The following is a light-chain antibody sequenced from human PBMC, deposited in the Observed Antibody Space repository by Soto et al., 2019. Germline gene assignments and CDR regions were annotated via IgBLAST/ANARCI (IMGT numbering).Light chain of an antibody. J-gene: IGLJ2*01. V-gene: IGLV3-27*01. Sequence: SYELTQPSSVSVSPGQTARITCSGDVLANNYARWFQQRPGQAPLLVIYRDRERPSGIPERFSGSTSGTTVTLTISGAQVADEGDYYCYSVADGSVIFGGGTKLTVL. CDR2: RDR. CDR1: VLANNY. CDR3: YSVADGSVI.